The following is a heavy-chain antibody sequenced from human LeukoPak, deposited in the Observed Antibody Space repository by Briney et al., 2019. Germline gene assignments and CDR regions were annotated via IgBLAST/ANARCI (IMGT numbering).Heavy chain of an antibody. J-gene: IGHJ4*02. CDR2: INGDGSTT. Sequence: GGSLRLSCAAPGFTFSTYWMHWVRQAPGKGLVWVSRINGDGSTTTYADSVKGRFTISRDNAKNTLYLQMNSLRAEDTAVYYCVPYNWNYALNYWGQGTLVAVSS. V-gene: IGHV3-74*01. CDR1: GFTFSTYW. CDR3: VPYNWNYALNY. D-gene: IGHD1-7*01.